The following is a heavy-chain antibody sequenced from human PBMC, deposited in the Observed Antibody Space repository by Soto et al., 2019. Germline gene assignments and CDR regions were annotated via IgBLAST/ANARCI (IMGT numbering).Heavy chain of an antibody. V-gene: IGHV4-34*01. CDR1: VGSFSGYY. CDR2: INHSGST. D-gene: IGHD6-13*01. J-gene: IGHJ4*02. CDR3: AGGDLGIRSNLDC. Sequence: TLSLTCALYVGSFSGYYWIWILPPPGKVLEWIGEINHSGSTNYNPSLKSRVTISVDTSKNQFSLKLSSVTAADTAVYYCAGGDLGIRSNLDCWGQGTLVTVPQ.